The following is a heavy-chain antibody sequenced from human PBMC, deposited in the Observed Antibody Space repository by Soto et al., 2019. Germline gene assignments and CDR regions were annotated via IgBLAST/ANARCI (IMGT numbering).Heavy chain of an antibody. J-gene: IGHJ3*02. V-gene: IGHV1-69*13. CDR3: ARDYYDSSGYYYVRYPLDI. D-gene: IGHD3-22*01. Sequence: ASVKVSCKASGGTFSSYAISWVRQAPGQGLEWMGGIIPIFGTANYAQKFQCRVTITADESTSTAYMELSSLRSEDTAVYYCARDYYDSSGYYYVRYPLDIWGQGTMVTVSS. CDR2: IIPIFGTA. CDR1: GGTFSSYA.